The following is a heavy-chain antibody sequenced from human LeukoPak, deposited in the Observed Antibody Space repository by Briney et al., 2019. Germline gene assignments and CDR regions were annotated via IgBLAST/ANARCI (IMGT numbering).Heavy chain of an antibody. CDR1: GFTVSSNY. CDR2: ISGSGGST. Sequence: GGSLRLSCAASGFTVSSNYMSWVRQAPGKGLEWVSAISGSGGSTYYADSVKGRFTISRDNSKNTLYLQMNSLRAEDTAVYYCAKRGSGGVLDYWGQGTLVTVSS. J-gene: IGHJ4*02. V-gene: IGHV3-23*01. D-gene: IGHD3-10*01. CDR3: AKRGSGGVLDY.